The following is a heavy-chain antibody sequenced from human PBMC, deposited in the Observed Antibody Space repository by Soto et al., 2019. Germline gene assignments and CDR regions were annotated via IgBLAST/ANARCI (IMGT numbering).Heavy chain of an antibody. V-gene: IGHV4-38-2*01. CDR2: IYHSGST. Sequence: SETLSLTCVVSGYSISSGYYCGWIRQPPGKGLVWIGNIYHSGSTYYNPSLKSRVTISVDTSKNQFSLKPLSVTAADTALYYCARAKADTTLVVNPTFYFDYWGQGTMVNVYS. D-gene: IGHD5-18*01. J-gene: IGHJ4*02. CDR1: GYSISSGYY. CDR3: ARAKADTTLVVNPTFYFDY.